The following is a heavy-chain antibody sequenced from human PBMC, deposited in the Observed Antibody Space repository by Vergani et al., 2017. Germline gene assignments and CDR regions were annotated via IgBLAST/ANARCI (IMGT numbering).Heavy chain of an antibody. J-gene: IGHJ4*02. CDR1: GGSISSYY. Sequence: QVQLQESGPGLVKPSETLSLTCTVSGGSISSYYWSWIRQPPGKGLEWIGYIYYSGSTNYNPSLKSRVTISVDTSKNQFSLKLISVTAADTAVYYCARGYDTQDYWGQGTLVTVSS. CDR2: IYYSGST. V-gene: IGHV4-59*01. D-gene: IGHD3-22*01. CDR3: ARGYDTQDY.